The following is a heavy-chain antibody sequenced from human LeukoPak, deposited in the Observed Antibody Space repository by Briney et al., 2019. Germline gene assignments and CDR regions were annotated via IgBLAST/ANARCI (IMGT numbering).Heavy chain of an antibody. J-gene: IGHJ4*02. CDR2: ISVYNGNT. Sequence: ASVKVSFTASGYTFTSYGISWVRQAPGQGLEWMGWISVYNGNTNYAQKLQGRVTMTADTSTTTAYMELRSLRSDDTAVYYCARGYCSSATCRHFDYWGQGALVTVSS. CDR3: ARGYCSSATCRHFDY. D-gene: IGHD2-2*01. CDR1: GYTFTSYG. V-gene: IGHV1-18*01.